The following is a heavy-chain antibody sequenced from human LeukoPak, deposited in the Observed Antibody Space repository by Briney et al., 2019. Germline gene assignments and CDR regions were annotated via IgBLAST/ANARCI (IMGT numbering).Heavy chain of an antibody. J-gene: IGHJ4*02. CDR1: GFTFSSYS. CDR2: ISSSSSYI. V-gene: IGHV3-21*04. Sequence: NPGGSLRLSCAASGFTFSSYSMNWVRQTPGKGLEWVSSISSSSSYIYYADSVMGRFTISRDNAKNSLYLQVNSLRAEDTAVYYCARTSSSGFDYWGQGTLVTVSS. D-gene: IGHD6-6*01. CDR3: ARTSSSGFDY.